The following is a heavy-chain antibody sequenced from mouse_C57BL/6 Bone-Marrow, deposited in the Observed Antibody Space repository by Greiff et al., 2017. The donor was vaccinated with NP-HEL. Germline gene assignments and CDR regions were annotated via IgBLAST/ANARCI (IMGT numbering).Heavy chain of an antibody. CDR1: GYSITSGYY. D-gene: IGHD2-10*02. J-gene: IGHJ2*01. Sequence: EVQLQESGPGLVKPSQSLSLTCSVTGYSITSGYYWNWIRRFPGNKLERVGSISYDGSNNYSPSLKNRISITRDTSKNQFFLKLNSVTAEDTATYYCARAYGNYLDYWGQGTTLTVSS. CDR3: ARAYGNYLDY. CDR2: ISYDGSN. V-gene: IGHV3-6*01.